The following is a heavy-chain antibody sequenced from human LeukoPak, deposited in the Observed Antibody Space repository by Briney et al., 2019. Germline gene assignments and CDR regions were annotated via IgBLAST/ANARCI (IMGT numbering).Heavy chain of an antibody. V-gene: IGHV3-48*03. CDR2: ISSSGSTI. CDR1: GFTFSSYE. D-gene: IGHD2-21*01. J-gene: IGHJ6*03. Sequence: RPGGSLRLSRAASGFTFSSYEMNWVRQAPGKGLEWVSYISSSGSTIYYADSVKGRFTISRDNAENSLYLQMNSLRAEDTAVYYCARLGKTLAYNYYYMDVWGNGTTVTVSS. CDR3: ARLGKTLAYNYYYMDV.